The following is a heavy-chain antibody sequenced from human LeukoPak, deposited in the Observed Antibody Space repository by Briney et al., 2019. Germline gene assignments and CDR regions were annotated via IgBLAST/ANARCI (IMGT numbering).Heavy chain of an antibody. J-gene: IGHJ4*02. CDR1: GGSISSYY. V-gene: IGHV4-59*01. CDR3: ARGRGSGYYMFGY. CDR2: IYYSGST. D-gene: IGHD3-22*01. Sequence: PSETLSLTCTVSGGSISSYYWSWIRQPPGKGLEWIGYIYYSGSTNYNPSLKSRVTISVDTSKNQFSLKLSSVTAADTAVYYCARGRGSGYYMFGYWGQGTLVTVSS.